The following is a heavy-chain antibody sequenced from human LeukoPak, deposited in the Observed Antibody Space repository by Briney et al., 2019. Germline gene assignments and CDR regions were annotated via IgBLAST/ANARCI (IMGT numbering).Heavy chain of an antibody. CDR2: ITGGGDIT. Sequence: GGSLRPSCAASGFTFSSYAMSWVRQAPGKGLEWVSTITGGGDITKYADSVKGRFTISRDDPKNTLYLQMNSLRADDTAVYYCARDRRPWYFDLWGRGTLVTVSS. J-gene: IGHJ2*01. V-gene: IGHV3-23*01. CDR3: ARDRRPWYFDL. CDR1: GFTFSSYA. D-gene: IGHD6-6*01.